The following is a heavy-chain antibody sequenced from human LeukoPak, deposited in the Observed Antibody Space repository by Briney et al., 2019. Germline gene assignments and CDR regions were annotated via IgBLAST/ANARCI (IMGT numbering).Heavy chain of an antibody. V-gene: IGHV1-69*04. D-gene: IGHD2-2*01. Sequence: SVKVSCKASGGTFSSYAISWVRQAPGQGLEWMGRIIPILGIANYAQKFQGRVTITADKSTSTAYMELSSLRSEDTAVYYCARGIVVVPAAMRADSGYYYYGMDVWGQGTTVTVSS. CDR2: IIPILGIA. CDR1: GGTFSSYA. J-gene: IGHJ6*02. CDR3: ARGIVVVPAAMRADSGYYYYGMDV.